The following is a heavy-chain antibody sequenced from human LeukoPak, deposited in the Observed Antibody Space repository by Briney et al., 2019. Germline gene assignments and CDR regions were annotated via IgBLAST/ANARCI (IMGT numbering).Heavy chain of an antibody. Sequence: SETLSLTCTVSGGSISSSSDYWGWIRQAPGKGLEWIGCFFVSGSTHDNPSLRSRATLCVDTSKNQFSLKLTSMTAADAATYFCARQFATAAADTRGYFDYWGQGTVVAVSS. CDR3: ARQFATAAADTRGYFDY. D-gene: IGHD6-25*01. V-gene: IGHV4-39*01. J-gene: IGHJ4*02. CDR1: GGSISSSSDY. CDR2: FFVSGST.